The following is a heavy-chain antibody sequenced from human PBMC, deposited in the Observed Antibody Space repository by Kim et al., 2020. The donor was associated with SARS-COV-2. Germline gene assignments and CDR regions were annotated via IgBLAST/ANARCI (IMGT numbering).Heavy chain of an antibody. V-gene: IGHV4-59*13. CDR2: IYYSGST. Sequence: SETLSLTCTVSGGSISSYYWSWIRQPPGKGLEWIGYIYYSGSTNYNPSLKSRVTISVDTSKNQFSLKLSSVTAADTAVYYCARKSDFFWYFDYWGQGTLVTVSS. CDR3: ARKSDFFWYFDY. D-gene: IGHD3-3*01. CDR1: GGSISSYY. J-gene: IGHJ4*02.